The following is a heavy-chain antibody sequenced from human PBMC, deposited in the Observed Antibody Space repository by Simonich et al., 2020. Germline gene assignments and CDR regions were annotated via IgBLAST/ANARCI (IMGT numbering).Heavy chain of an antibody. V-gene: IGHV4-59*08. J-gene: IGHJ4*02. CDR3: ARLPDY. Sequence: QVQLQESGPGLVKPSETLSLTCTVSGGSISSYYWSWIRQPPGKGLEWIGYIYYSGRTNYNPSLKSRVTISVDTSKNQFSLKLSSVTAVDTAVYYCARLPDYWGQGTLVTVSS. CDR2: IYYSGRT. CDR1: GGSISSYY.